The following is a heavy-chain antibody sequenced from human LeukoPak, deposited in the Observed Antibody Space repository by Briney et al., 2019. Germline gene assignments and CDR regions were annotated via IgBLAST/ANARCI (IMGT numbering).Heavy chain of an antibody. D-gene: IGHD1-26*01. CDR3: ARRGIVGATRAYYFDY. J-gene: IGHJ4*02. CDR2: IYYTGRT. V-gene: IGHV4-39*01. CDR1: GDSFSRNTYS. Sequence: SETLSLTCTVSGDSFSRNTYSWGWIRQPPGKGLEWIGSIYYTGRTFYNPSLKSRVTISVDTSKNQFSLKVTSVTAADTAEYYCARRGIVGATRAYYFDYWGQGTLVTVSS.